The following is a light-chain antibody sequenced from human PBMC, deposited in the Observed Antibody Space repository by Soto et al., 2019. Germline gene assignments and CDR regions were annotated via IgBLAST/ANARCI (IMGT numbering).Light chain of an antibody. J-gene: IGLJ1*01. CDR3: CSYAGSHLYV. V-gene: IGLV2-11*01. CDR1: SSDVGGYNY. Sequence: QSALTQPRSVSRSPGQSVTISCTGTSSDVGGYNYVSWYQHHPGKTPKLIIYDVTKRPSGVPDHFSGSKSGNTASLTISGLQADDEADYYCCSYAGSHLYVFGTGTKLTVL. CDR2: DVT.